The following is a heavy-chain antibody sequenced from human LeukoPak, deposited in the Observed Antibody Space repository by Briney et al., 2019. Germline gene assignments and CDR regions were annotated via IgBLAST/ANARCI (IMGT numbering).Heavy chain of an antibody. CDR2: ISGSGGST. D-gene: IGHD5/OR15-5a*01. CDR1: GFSFSSYA. J-gene: IGHJ4*02. CDR3: AKMVRGVYGVDY. V-gene: IGHV3-23*01. Sequence: GGSLRLSCAASGFSFSSYAMSWVRQAPGQGLEWVSAISGSGGSTYYADSVKGRFTISRDNSKNTLYLQMNSLRAEDTAVYYCAKMVRGVYGVDYWGQGTLVTVSS.